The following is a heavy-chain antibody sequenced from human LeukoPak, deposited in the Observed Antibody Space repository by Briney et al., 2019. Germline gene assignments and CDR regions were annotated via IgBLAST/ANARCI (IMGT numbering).Heavy chain of an antibody. CDR1: GGSISAYY. V-gene: IGHV4-59*01. D-gene: IGHD2-15*01. Sequence: SETLSLTCTVSGGSISAYYWTWIRQPPGKEMEWIGNIYYTGSTNYKPSLKSRVTISVDTSKNQFSLKVTSVTAADTAVYYCARGQWWLPDYWGQGTLVPVSS. J-gene: IGHJ4*02. CDR3: ARGQWWLPDY. CDR2: IYYTGST.